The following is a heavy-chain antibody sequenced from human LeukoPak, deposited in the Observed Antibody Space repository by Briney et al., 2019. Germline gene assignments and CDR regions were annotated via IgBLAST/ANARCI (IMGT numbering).Heavy chain of an antibody. CDR2: IRSKVYGGTT. Sequence: GGSLRPSCTASGFTFGDYAMSWVRQAPGKGLEWVGFIRSKVYGGTTEYAASVKGRFSISRDDSKSIAYLQMNSLKTEDTAVYYCTGSYGYGPYVYWGQGTLVTVSS. J-gene: IGHJ4*02. V-gene: IGHV3-49*04. CDR3: TGSYGYGPYVY. D-gene: IGHD5-18*01. CDR1: GFTFGDYA.